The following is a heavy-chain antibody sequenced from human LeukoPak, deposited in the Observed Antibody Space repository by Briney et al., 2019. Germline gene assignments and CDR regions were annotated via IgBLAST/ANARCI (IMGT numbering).Heavy chain of an antibody. Sequence: PGRSLRLSCTASGFTFGDYAMSWFRQAPGKGLEWVSSFGTRSTSIYHAGSVKGRFAISRDNAKNSLYLQMNSLRAEDTALYYCAREVSEGFDFWGQGTLVIVSS. CDR2: FGTRSTSI. D-gene: IGHD3-22*01. CDR3: AREVSEGFDF. CDR1: GFTFGDYA. V-gene: IGHV3-21*01. J-gene: IGHJ4*02.